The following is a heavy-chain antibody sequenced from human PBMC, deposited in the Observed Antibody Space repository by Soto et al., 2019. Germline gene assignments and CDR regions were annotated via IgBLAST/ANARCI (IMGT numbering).Heavy chain of an antibody. CDR2: ISYDGNNK. CDR1: GFTFSNYG. J-gene: IGHJ4*02. Sequence: PGGSLRLSCAASGFTFSNYGMHWVRQAPGKGLERVAVISYDGNNKYYTDNVKGRFTIYRDNSMNSLYLQMNSLIAEDTAVYYCAKSPLGDTSSWYLDYWGQGT. CDR3: AKSPLGDTSSWYLDY. V-gene: IGHV3-30*18. D-gene: IGHD6-13*01.